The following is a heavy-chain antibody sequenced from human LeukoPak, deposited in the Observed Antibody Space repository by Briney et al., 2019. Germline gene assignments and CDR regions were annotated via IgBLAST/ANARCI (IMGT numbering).Heavy chain of an antibody. Sequence: SETLSLTCTVSGGSISSYYWSWIRQPPGKGLEWIGYIYYSGSTNYNPSLKSRVTISVDTSKNQFSLKLSSVTAADTAVYYCARMAQSSVFNWGQGTLVTVSS. CDR2: IYYSGST. V-gene: IGHV4-59*01. J-gene: IGHJ4*02. D-gene: IGHD5-24*01. CDR1: GGSISSYY. CDR3: ARMAQSSVFN.